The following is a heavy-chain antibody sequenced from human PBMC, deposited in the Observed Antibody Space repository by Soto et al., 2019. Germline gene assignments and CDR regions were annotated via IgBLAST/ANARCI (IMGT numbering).Heavy chain of an antibody. CDR1: GGTFSSYA. D-gene: IGHD3-22*01. J-gene: IGHJ5*02. Sequence: QVQLVQSGAEVKKPGSSVKVSCKASGGTFSSYAISWVRQAPGQGLEWMGEIIPIFGTANYAQKFQGRVTITADESTSKAYMELSSLRSEDTAVYYCARDRGPSSGYYPYWFDPWGQGTLDSVSS. CDR3: ARDRGPSSGYYPYWFDP. CDR2: IIPIFGTA. V-gene: IGHV1-69*12.